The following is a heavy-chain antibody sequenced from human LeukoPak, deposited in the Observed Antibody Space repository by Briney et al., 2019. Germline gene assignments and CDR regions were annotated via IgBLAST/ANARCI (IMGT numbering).Heavy chain of an antibody. J-gene: IGHJ4*02. CDR2: INHSGST. Sequence: SETLSLTCAVYGGSFSGYYWSWIRQPPGKGLEWIGEINHSGSTNYNPSLKSRVTISVDRSKNQFSLKLSSVTAADTAVYYCARGPLRLGELSLFYFDYWGQGTLVTVSS. CDR3: ARGPLRLGELSLFYFDY. V-gene: IGHV4-34*01. CDR1: GGSFSGYY. D-gene: IGHD3-16*02.